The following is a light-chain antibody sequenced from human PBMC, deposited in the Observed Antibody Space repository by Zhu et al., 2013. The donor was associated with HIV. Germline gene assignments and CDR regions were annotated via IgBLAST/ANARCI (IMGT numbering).Light chain of an antibody. CDR2: GAS. J-gene: IGKJ5*01. CDR3: QQYGTLPIT. CDR1: QSVSSN. Sequence: EIVMTQSPATLSVSPGERATLSCRASQSVSSNLAWYQQIPGQAPRLLIYGASSRATGIPDRFSGSGSGTDFTLTISRLEPEDFAVYHCQQYGTLPITFGQGTRLEIK. V-gene: IGKV3-20*01.